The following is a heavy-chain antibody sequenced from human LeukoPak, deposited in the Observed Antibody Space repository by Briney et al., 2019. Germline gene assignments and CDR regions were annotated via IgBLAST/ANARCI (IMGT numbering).Heavy chain of an antibody. Sequence: SGTLSLTCAVSGGSISSSNWWSWVRQPPGKGLEWIGEIYHSGSTNYNPSLKSRVTISVDTSKNQFSLRLTSVTAADTAVYYCAQGTSYYYYYMDVWGKGTTVTVSS. CDR3: AQGTSYYYYYMDV. D-gene: IGHD3/OR15-3a*01. J-gene: IGHJ6*03. CDR1: GGSISSSNW. V-gene: IGHV4-4*02. CDR2: IYHSGST.